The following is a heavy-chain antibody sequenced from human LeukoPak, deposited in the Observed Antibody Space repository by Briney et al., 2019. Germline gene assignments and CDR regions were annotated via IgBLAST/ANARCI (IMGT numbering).Heavy chain of an antibody. CDR3: ARSGFNWRGNFDY. V-gene: IGHV3-23*01. CDR1: GFTYSSYD. J-gene: IGHJ4*02. Sequence: GGSLRLSCAASGFTYSSYDMSWVRQAPGKGLEWVSGISGGGVSTYYADSVKGRFTISRDNSRHTLDLQVNSLRAEDTAVYYCARSGFNWRGNFDYWGQGTLVTVSS. CDR2: ISGGGVST. D-gene: IGHD3-16*01.